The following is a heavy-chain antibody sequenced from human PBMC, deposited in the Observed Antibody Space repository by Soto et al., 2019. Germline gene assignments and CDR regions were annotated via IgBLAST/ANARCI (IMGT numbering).Heavy chain of an antibody. Sequence: SETLSLTCTVSGGSIDSYYWTWIRQPPGKGLEWIGYVYYTGTTTYSPSPKSRVTISVDTSMNQISLKLSSVTAADTAFYYCARLGGYYQSLDTWGQGTLVTVS. V-gene: IGHV4-59*08. CDR3: ARLGGYYQSLDT. D-gene: IGHD3-22*01. J-gene: IGHJ5*02. CDR2: VYYTGTT. CDR1: GGSIDSYY.